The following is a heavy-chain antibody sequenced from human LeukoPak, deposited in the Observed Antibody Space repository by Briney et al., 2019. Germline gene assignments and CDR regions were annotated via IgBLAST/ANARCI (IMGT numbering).Heavy chain of an antibody. D-gene: IGHD4-17*01. CDR1: GGSISGSSYY. CDR3: ARHVGGDYVDY. J-gene: IGHJ4*02. Sequence: PSETLSLTCTVSGGSISGSSYYWGWIRQPPGKGLEWIGTIYYSGSTYYNPSLKSRVTISVDTSKNQFSLRLSSVTAADTAVYYCARHVGGDYVDYWGQGTLVTVSS. V-gene: IGHV4-39*01. CDR2: IYYSGST.